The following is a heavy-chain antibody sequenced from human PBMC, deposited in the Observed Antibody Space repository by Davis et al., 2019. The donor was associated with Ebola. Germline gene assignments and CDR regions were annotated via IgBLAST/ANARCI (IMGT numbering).Heavy chain of an antibody. CDR3: ARASGYSGYDFSPSDY. CDR1: GFTFSSYS. CDR2: ISSRSSYI. V-gene: IGHV3-21*01. D-gene: IGHD5-12*01. J-gene: IGHJ4*02. Sequence: GGSLRLSCAASGFTFSSYSMNWVRQAPGKGLEWVSSISSRSSYIYYADSVKGRFTISRDNAKNSLYLQMNSLRAEDTAVYYCARASGYSGYDFSPSDYWGQGTLVTVSS.